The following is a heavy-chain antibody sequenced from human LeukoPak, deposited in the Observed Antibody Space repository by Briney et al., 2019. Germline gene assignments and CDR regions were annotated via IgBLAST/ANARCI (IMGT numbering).Heavy chain of an antibody. Sequence: GASVKVSCKASGYTFTSYYMHWVRQAPGQGLEWMGIINPSGGSTTYAQKFQGRVTMTRDTSTSTVYMELSRLRSEDTAVYYCARVGATIAFDIWGQGTMVTVSS. V-gene: IGHV1-46*01. CDR1: GYTFTSYY. CDR3: ARVGATIAFDI. J-gene: IGHJ3*02. CDR2: INPSGGST. D-gene: IGHD1-26*01.